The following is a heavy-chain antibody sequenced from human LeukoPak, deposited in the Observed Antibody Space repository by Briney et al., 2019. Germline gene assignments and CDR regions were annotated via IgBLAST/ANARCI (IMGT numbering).Heavy chain of an antibody. CDR3: ARDNPNRDAFDI. Sequence: QAGGSLRLSCAASGFTFSSYSMNWVRQAPGKGLEWVAFIRYDGSNKYYADKGRFTISRDNSKNTLYLQMNSLRAEDTAVYYCARDNPNRDAFDIWGQGTMVTVSS. CDR2: IRYDGSNK. CDR1: GFTFSSYS. D-gene: IGHD2-8*01. V-gene: IGHV3-30*02. J-gene: IGHJ3*02.